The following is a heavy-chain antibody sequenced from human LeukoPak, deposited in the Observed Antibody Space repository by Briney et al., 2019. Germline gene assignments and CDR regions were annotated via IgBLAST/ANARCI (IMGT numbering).Heavy chain of an antibody. CDR3: SRSQFDY. CDR2: ISGDGTIK. J-gene: IGHJ4*02. V-gene: IGHV3-74*03. CDR1: GFPFSSYW. Sequence: GGSLRLSCEPSGFPFSSYWMLWVRQAPGKGLVWVSRISGDGTIKTCADFVRGRFTISRDNTKNILYLQMNNLRVEDTAIYFCSRSQFDYWGQGVLVTVSS.